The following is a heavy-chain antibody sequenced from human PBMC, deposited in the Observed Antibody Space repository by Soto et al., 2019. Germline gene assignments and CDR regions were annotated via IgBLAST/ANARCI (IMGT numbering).Heavy chain of an antibody. J-gene: IGHJ4*02. CDR2: ISYDGSNK. Sequence: QVQLVESGGGVVQPGRSLRLSCAASGFTFSSYAMHWVRQAPGKGLEWVAVISYDGSNKYYADSVKGRFTISRDNSKNTLYLRMNSLRAEDTAVYYCARGTRLLWFGDTEGYWGQGTLVTVSS. D-gene: IGHD3-10*01. CDR1: GFTFSSYA. CDR3: ARGTRLLWFGDTEGY. V-gene: IGHV3-30-3*01.